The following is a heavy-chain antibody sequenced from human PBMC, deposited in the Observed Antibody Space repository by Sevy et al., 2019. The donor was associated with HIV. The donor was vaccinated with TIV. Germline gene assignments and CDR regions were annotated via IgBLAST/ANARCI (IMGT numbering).Heavy chain of an antibody. CDR1: GFTFGTYD. D-gene: IGHD1-26*01. CDR3: AKNRPPVGRLFARNGMDV. V-gene: IGHV3-30*18. J-gene: IGHJ6*02. Sequence: GGSLRLSCAASGFTFGTYDMNWVRQAPGKGLEWVAIISYDGSYRYYTDSVRGRFTMSRDNSKNTLYLQISGLLIEDTAVYYCAKNRPPVGRLFARNGMDVWGRGTTVTVSS. CDR2: ISYDGSYR.